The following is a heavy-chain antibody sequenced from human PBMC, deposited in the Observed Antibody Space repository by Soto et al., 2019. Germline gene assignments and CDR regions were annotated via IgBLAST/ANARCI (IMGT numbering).Heavy chain of an antibody. CDR2: IYYSGRT. V-gene: IGHV4-59*01. CDR3: AKDADHGSRYHGMDV. Sequence: SETLSLTCTVSGGYINSYYWNWIRQPPGKGLEWIGYIYYSGRTNYNPSLKSRVFISVEPSKNQFSRKFRSVTCAHTAMYYFAKDADHGSRYHGMDVWEQGTTVTVSS. CDR1: GGYINSYY. J-gene: IGHJ6*01. D-gene: IGHD4-17*01.